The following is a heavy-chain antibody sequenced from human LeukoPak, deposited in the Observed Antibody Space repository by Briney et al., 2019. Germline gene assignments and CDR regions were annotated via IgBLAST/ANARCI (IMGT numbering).Heavy chain of an antibody. CDR3: ATFNCHFNWFDP. V-gene: IGHV4-4*09. J-gene: IGHJ5*02. D-gene: IGHD1-20*01. Sequence: SETLSLTCTVSGGSISSYYWSWIRQPPGTGLEWIGYIYTSGSTNYNPSLKSRVTISVDTSKNQFSLNLSSVTAADTAVYYCATFNCHFNWFDPWGQGTLVTVSS. CDR2: IYTSGST. CDR1: GGSISSYY.